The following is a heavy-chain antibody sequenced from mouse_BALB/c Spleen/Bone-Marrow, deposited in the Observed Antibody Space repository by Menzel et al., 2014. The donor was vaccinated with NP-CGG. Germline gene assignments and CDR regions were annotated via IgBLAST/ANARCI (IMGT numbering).Heavy chain of an antibody. CDR3: VRAARTFDY. Sequence: EVQLQQSGAELVKPGASVKLSCTASGFNIKDTYIHWVKPRPEQGLEWIGRIDPANADTKYGPKFQGKATITADTSSNTVYLQFISLTSEDTAIYYCVRAARTFDYWGQGTTLTVSS. CDR1: GFNIKDTY. CDR2: IDPANADT. D-gene: IGHD3-1*01. J-gene: IGHJ2*01. V-gene: IGHV14-3*02.